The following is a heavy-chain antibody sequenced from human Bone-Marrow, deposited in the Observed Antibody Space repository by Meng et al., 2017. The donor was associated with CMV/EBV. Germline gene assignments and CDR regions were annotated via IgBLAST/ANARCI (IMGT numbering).Heavy chain of an antibody. V-gene: IGHV3-48*03. CDR2: ISSSGSTI. CDR3: ARELGCSSTSCLNYYYYGMDV. D-gene: IGHD2-2*01. J-gene: IGHJ6*02. Sequence: GESLKISCPASGFTFSSYEMNWVRQAPGKGLECVSYISSSGSTIYYADSVKGRFTISRDKAKNSLFLQMNSLRAEDTAVYYCARELGCSSTSCLNYYYYGMDVWGQGTTVAFSS. CDR1: GFTFSSYE.